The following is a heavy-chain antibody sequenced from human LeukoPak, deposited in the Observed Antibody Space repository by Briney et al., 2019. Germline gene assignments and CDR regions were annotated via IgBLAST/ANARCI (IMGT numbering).Heavy chain of an antibody. CDR3: ARHQGSGIAAGGNSFDP. J-gene: IGHJ5*02. Sequence: SETLSLTCTVSGGSISSSSYYWDWLRQPPGKGLEWIGSIYYSGSTYYNPSLKSRVTISVDTSKNQFSLKLSSVTAADTAVYYCARHQGSGIAAGGNSFDPWGQGTLVTVSS. V-gene: IGHV4-39*01. CDR1: GGSISSSSYY. CDR2: IYYSGST. D-gene: IGHD6-13*01.